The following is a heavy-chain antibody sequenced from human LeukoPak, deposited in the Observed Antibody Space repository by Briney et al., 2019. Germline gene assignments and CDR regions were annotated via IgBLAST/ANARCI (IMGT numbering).Heavy chain of an antibody. D-gene: IGHD3-22*01. CDR2: INPNSGGT. V-gene: IGHV1-2*02. J-gene: IGHJ4*02. CDR1: GYTFTGYY. CDR3: ARVHYDSSGYSEDPYYFDY. Sequence: ASVKVSCKASGYTFTGYYMHWVRQAPGQGLEWMGWINPNSGGTNYAQKLQGRVTMTTDTSTSTAYMELRSLRSDDTAVYYCARVHYDSSGYSEDPYYFDYWGQGTLVTVSS.